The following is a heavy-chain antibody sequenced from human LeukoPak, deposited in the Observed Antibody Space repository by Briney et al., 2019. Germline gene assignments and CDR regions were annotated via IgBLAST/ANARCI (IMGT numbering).Heavy chain of an antibody. CDR2: IHPNSGDT. J-gene: IGHJ5*01. D-gene: IGHD2-21*01. CDR3: ARHSRNCLES. CDR1: GYTLTDYH. Sequence: ASVKVSCKASGYTLTDYHMQWVRQAPGQGLEWMGWIHPNSGDTHFAQQFQGRVAMTRDTPISTVYMELSGLTSDDTAVYFCARHSRNCLESWGQGTLVTVSS. V-gene: IGHV1-2*02.